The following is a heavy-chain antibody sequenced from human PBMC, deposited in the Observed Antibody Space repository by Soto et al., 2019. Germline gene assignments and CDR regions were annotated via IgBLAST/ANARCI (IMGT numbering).Heavy chain of an antibody. V-gene: IGHV1-3*01. Sequence: CKASVHTFTSYAMHWVRQAPGQRLDWMGWINAGNGNTKYSQKFQGRVTITRDTSASTAYMELSSLRSEDTAVYYCARTRSSIAARPPRYNWFDPWGQGTMVTVSS. CDR2: INAGNGNT. CDR3: ARTRSSIAARPPRYNWFDP. CDR1: VHTFTSYA. D-gene: IGHD6-6*01. J-gene: IGHJ5*02.